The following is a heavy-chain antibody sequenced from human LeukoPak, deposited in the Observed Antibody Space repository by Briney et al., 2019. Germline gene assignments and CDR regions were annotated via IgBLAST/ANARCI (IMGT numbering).Heavy chain of an antibody. J-gene: IGHJ5*02. CDR2: IYPGDSDT. V-gene: IGHV5-51*01. CDR1: GYSFTSYW. D-gene: IGHD6-19*01. CDR3: ARGRGVSSGWYANWFDP. Sequence: GESLKISFKGSGYSFTSYWIGWVRQMPGKGLEWMGIIYPGDSDTRYSPSFQGQVTISADKSISTAYLQWSSLKASDTAMYYCARGRGVSSGWYANWFDPWGQGTLVTVSS.